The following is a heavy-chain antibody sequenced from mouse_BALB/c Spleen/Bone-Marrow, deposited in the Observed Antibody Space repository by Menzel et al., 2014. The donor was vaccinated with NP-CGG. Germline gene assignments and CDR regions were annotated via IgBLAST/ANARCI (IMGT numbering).Heavy chain of an antibody. CDR2: ISSGSSTI. Sequence: EVQLQESGGGLVQPGGSRKLSCAASGFTFSSFGMHWVRQAPEKGLEWVAYISSGSSTIYYADTVKGRFTISRDNPKNTLFLQMTSLRSEDTAMYYCASLTYYAMDYWGQGTSVTVSS. J-gene: IGHJ4*01. CDR1: GFTFSSFG. CDR3: ASLTYYAMDY. V-gene: IGHV5-17*02.